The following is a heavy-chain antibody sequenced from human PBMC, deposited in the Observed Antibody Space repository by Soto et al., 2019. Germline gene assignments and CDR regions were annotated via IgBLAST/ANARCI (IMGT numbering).Heavy chain of an antibody. CDR2: INPNSGGT. D-gene: IGHD5-12*01. V-gene: IGHV1-2*02. J-gene: IGHJ4*02. CDR3: AREKVATIGVYYY. CDR1: GYTFTGYY. Sequence: GASVKVSCKASGYTFTGYYMHWVRQAPGQGLEWMGWINPNSGGTNYSQKFQGRVTITRDTSASTAYMELSSLRSEDTAVYYCAREKVATIGVYYYWGQGTLVTVSS.